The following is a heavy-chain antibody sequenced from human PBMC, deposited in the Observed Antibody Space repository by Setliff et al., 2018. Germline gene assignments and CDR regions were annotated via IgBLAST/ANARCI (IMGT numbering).Heavy chain of an antibody. CDR2: INPSGGLT. V-gene: IGHV1-46*03. CDR3: ARDRYYNSWSGTSITAPHDAFDI. Sequence: RASVKVSCKASGYTLTNYYMHWVRQAPGQGLEWMGIINPSGGLTRYAQKFQGRVTMTRDTSTGTVYMEVSSLRSEDTAVYYCARDRYYNSWSGTSITAPHDAFDIWGQGTMVTVSS. D-gene: IGHD3-3*01. J-gene: IGHJ3*02. CDR1: GYTLTNYY.